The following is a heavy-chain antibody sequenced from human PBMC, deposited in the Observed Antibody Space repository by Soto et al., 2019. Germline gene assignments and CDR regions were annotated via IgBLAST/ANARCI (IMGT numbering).Heavy chain of an antibody. J-gene: IGHJ4*01. CDR3: SSRYGSCFYY. CDR2: IYYSGST. V-gene: IGHV4-59*08. CDR1: GGSISSCY. Sequence: SETLSLTCTVSGGSISSCYWSWIRQPPGKGLEWIGYIYYSGSTNYNPSLKSRVTISVDTSKNQFSLKLSSVTAADTAVYYCSSRYGSCFYYRAQRTLVTVSA. D-gene: IGHD5-18*01.